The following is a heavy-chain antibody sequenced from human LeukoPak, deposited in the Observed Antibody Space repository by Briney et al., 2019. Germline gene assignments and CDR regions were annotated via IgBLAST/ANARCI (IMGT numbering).Heavy chain of an antibody. CDR2: ISSSGSTI. J-gene: IGHJ4*02. CDR3: ARLSYDSGTHYTCYEY. Sequence: LSLTCAVYGGSFSGYYWSWIRQAPGKGLEWVSYISSSGSTIYYADSVKGRFTISRDNAKNSVYLQMNSLRADDTAVYYCARLSYDSGTHYTCYEYWGQGTLVTVSS. V-gene: IGHV3-11*04. CDR1: GGSFSGYY. D-gene: IGHD3-10*01.